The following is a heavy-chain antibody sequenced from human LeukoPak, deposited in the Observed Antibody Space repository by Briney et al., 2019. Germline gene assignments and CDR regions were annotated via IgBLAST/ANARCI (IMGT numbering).Heavy chain of an antibody. V-gene: IGHV3-74*01. CDR3: ARGPDWLNNWFDL. CDR2: INSDGSST. D-gene: IGHD3-9*01. Sequence: PGRSLRLSCAASGFTFDDYAMHWVRQAPGKGLEWVSGINSDGSSTTYTDSVKGRFTTSRDNAKNTMYLQMKSLRAEDTAVYYCARGPDWLNNWFDLWGQGTLVTVSS. CDR1: GFTFDDYA. J-gene: IGHJ5*02.